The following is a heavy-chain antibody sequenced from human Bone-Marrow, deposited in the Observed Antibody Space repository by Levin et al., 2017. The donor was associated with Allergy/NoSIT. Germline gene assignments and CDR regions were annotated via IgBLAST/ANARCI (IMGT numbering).Heavy chain of an antibody. CDR3: AKSDYYGDFFDF. J-gene: IGHJ4*02. V-gene: IGHV3-9*01. D-gene: IGHD4-17*01. Sequence: LSLTCAASGFTFEDSTFHWVRQAPGKGLEWVSAISWNSGIIGYADSVKGRFTNDRDNAKNSLYLQMNNLRREDTAFYYCAKSDYYGDFFDFWGQGVLVTVSS. CDR1: GFTFEDST. CDR2: ISWNSGII.